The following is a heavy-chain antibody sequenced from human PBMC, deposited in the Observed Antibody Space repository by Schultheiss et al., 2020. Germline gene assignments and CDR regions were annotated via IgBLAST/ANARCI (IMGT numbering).Heavy chain of an antibody. J-gene: IGHJ5*02. V-gene: IGHV1-69*13. CDR3: ARDWLGDTAMVP. CDR1: GYTFTSYG. D-gene: IGHD5-18*01. CDR2: IIPIFGTA. Sequence: SVKVSGKASGYTFTSYGISWVRQAPGQGLEWMGGIIPIFGTANYAQKFQGRVTITADESTSTAYMELSSLRSEDTAVYYCARDWLGDTAMVPWGQGTLVTVSS.